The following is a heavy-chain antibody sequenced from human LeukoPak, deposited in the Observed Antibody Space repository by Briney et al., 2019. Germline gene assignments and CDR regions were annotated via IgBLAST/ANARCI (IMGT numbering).Heavy chain of an antibody. J-gene: IGHJ4*02. Sequence: SETLSLTCTVSGGSISSYYWTWIRQPPGKGLEWIGYIYYSGSTNYNPSLKSRVTISVDTSKNQFSLKLSSVTAADTAVYYCARDPSHYGAPFDYWGQGTLVTVSS. V-gene: IGHV4-59*12. CDR1: GGSISSYY. CDR2: IYYSGST. CDR3: ARDPSHYGAPFDY. D-gene: IGHD4-17*01.